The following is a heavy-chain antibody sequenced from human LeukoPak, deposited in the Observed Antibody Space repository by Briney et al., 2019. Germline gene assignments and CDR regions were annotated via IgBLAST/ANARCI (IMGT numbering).Heavy chain of an antibody. Sequence: ASVKVSCKASGGTFSSYAISWVRQAPGQGLEWMGWINTNTGNPTYAQGFTGRFVFSLDTSVSTAYLQISSLKAEDTAVYYCAREYSSSWRSNFDYWGQGTLVTVSS. V-gene: IGHV7-4-1*02. CDR2: INTNTGNP. J-gene: IGHJ4*02. D-gene: IGHD6-13*01. CDR3: AREYSSSWRSNFDY. CDR1: GGTFSSYA.